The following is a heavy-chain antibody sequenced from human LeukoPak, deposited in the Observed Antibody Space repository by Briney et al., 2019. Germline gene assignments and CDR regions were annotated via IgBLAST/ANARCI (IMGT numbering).Heavy chain of an antibody. V-gene: IGHV4-59*01. CDR2: T. J-gene: IGHJ6*03. D-gene: IGHD3-22*01. Sequence: TNYNPSLKSRVTISVDTSKNQFSPKLSSVTAADTAVYYCAREYYYDSSGYYGTYYYYYMDVWGKGTTVTVSS. CDR3: AREYYYDSSGYYGTYYYYYMDV.